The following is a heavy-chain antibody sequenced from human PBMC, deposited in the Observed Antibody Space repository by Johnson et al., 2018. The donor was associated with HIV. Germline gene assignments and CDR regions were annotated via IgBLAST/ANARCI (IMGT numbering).Heavy chain of an antibody. CDR1: GFTFSSYW. D-gene: IGHD3-3*01. CDR2: IKQDGSEK. CDR3: AKDSERITIFGVVIEFNTNDAFDI. J-gene: IGHJ3*02. Sequence: VQLVESGGGVVQPGGSLRLSCAASGFTFSSYWMSWVRQAPGKGLEWVANIKQDGSEKYYVDSVKGRFTISRDNAKNSLYLQMNSLRAEDTAVYYCAKDSERITIFGVVIEFNTNDAFDIWGQGTMVTVSS. V-gene: IGHV3-7*05.